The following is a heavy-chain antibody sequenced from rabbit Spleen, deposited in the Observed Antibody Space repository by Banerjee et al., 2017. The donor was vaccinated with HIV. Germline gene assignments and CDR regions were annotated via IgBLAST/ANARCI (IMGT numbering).Heavy chain of an antibody. Sequence: QEQLVESGGGLVQPGASLTLTCTASGFSFSSNYYMCWVRQAPGKGLEWIGCIYTGSGSTYYASWAKGRFTISKTSSTTVTLQMSSLTVADTATYFCARDLRIGGGGYGYGIDLWGPGTLVTVS. CDR3: ARDLRIGGGGYGYGIDL. D-gene: IGHD6-1*01. V-gene: IGHV1S45*01. J-gene: IGHJ4*01. CDR1: GFSFSSNYY. CDR2: IYTGSGST.